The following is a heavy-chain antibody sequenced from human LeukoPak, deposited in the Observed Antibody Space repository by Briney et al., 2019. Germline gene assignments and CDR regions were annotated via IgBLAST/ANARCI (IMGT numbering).Heavy chain of an antibody. CDR3: ARDQRYCSGGSCYDYYGMDV. CDR1: GGSISSGGYY. J-gene: IGHJ6*02. D-gene: IGHD2-15*01. V-gene: IGHV4-31*03. Sequence: SETLSLTCTVSGGSISSGGYYWSWIRQHPGKSLEWIGYIYYSGSTYYSPSLKSRVTISVDTSKNQFSLKLSSVTAADTAVYYCARDQRYCSGGSCYDYYGMDVWGQGTTVTVSS. CDR2: IYYSGST.